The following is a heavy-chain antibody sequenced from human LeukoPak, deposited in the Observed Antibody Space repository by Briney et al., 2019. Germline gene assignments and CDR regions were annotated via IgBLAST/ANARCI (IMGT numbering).Heavy chain of an antibody. CDR2: ISSTGGTA. CDR3: AKGAVYYGSAN. V-gene: IGHV3-23*01. CDR1: GFTFSSFG. D-gene: IGHD3-10*01. J-gene: IGHJ4*02. Sequence: GGSLRLSCAASGFTFSSFGMSWVRQARGKGLEWVSAISSTGGTAYYADSVKGRFTISRDNSKNTLYLQMNSLRAEDTAVYYCAKGAVYYGSANWGQGTLVTVSS.